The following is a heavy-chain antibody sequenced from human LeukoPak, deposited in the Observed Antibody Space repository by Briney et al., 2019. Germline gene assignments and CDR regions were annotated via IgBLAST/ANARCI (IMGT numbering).Heavy chain of an antibody. Sequence: GGSLRLPCAASGFTFSSYGMHWVRQAPGKGLEWVAVIWYDGSNKYYADSVKGRFTISRDNSKNTLYLQMNSLRAEDTAVNYCARGGFGELSGYYYYYGMDVWGKGTTVTVSS. J-gene: IGHJ6*04. CDR1: GFTFSSYG. CDR2: IWYDGSNK. CDR3: ARGGFGELSGYYYYYGMDV. D-gene: IGHD3-10*01. V-gene: IGHV3-33*01.